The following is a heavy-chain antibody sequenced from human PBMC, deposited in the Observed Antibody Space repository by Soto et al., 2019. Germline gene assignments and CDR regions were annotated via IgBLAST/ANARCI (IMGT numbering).Heavy chain of an antibody. V-gene: IGHV3-23*01. J-gene: IGHJ6*02. CDR2: ISGSGGST. Sequence: GGSLRLSCAASGFTFSSYAMSWVRQAPGKGLEWVSAISGSGGSTYYADSVKGRFTISRDNSKNTLYLQMNSLRAEDTAVYYCAKTDIKKAVPLWNYYYYGMDVWGQGTTVTVSS. CDR1: GFTFSSYA. CDR3: AKTDIKKAVPLWNYYYYGMDV. D-gene: IGHD5-12*01.